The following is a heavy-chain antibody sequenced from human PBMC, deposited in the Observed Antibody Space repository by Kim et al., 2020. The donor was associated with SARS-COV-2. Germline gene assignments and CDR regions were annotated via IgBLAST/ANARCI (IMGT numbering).Heavy chain of an antibody. V-gene: IGHV4-39*01. CDR1: GGSISSSSYY. J-gene: IGHJ4*02. Sequence: SETLSLTCTVSGGSISSSSYYWGWIRQPPGKGLEWIGSIYYSGSTYYNPSLKSRVTISVDTSKNQFSLKLSSVTAADTAVYYCARQQLELRGVLGYWGQGTLVTVSS. D-gene: IGHD1-7*01. CDR2: IYYSGST. CDR3: ARQQLELRGVLGY.